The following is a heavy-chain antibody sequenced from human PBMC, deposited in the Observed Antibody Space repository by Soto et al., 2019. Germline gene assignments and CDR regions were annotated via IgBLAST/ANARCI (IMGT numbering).Heavy chain of an antibody. CDR1: GGSLSSGGYY. CDR3: ARDSFERFTIFGVVKHYYYGMDV. D-gene: IGHD3-3*01. Sequence: SETLSLTCTVSGGSLSSGGYYWSWIRQHPGKGLEWIGDIYYSGSTYYNPSLKSRVTISVDTSKNQFSLKLSSVTAADTAVYYCARDSFERFTIFGVVKHYYYGMDVWGQGTTVTVSS. CDR2: IYYSGST. V-gene: IGHV4-31*03. J-gene: IGHJ6*02.